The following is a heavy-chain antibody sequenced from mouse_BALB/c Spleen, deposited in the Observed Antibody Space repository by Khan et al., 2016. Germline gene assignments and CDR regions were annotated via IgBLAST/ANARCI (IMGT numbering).Heavy chain of an antibody. J-gene: IGHJ3*01. Sequence: QVTLKESGPGILQPSQTLSLTCSFSGFSLSTSGMGVSWIRQPSGKGLEWLANIYWGDDKRHNPSLKSRLTISKDTSSNQLFLKITSVDTADTATYYCARRATPEGFAYWGQGTLVTVSA. CDR3: ARRATPEGFAY. CDR1: GFSLSTSGMG. V-gene: IGHV8-12*01. CDR2: IYWGDDK.